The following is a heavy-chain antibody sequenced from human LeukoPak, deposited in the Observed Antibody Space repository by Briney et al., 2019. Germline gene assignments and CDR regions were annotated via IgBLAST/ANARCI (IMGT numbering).Heavy chain of an antibody. CDR2: ISGSGSGGST. J-gene: IGHJ4*02. D-gene: IGHD2-8*01. V-gene: IGHV3-23*01. Sequence: GGTLRHACAASGFTFSSYGLSWVRQAPGKGLEWVSAISGSGSGGSTYYADSVKGRFTISRDNSKNTLYLQMNSLRAEDTAVYYCAKRMVYGFDYWGQGTLVTVSS. CDR1: GFTFSSYG. CDR3: AKRMVYGFDY.